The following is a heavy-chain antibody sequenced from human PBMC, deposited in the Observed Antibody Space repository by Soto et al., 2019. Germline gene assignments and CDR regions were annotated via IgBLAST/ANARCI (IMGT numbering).Heavy chain of an antibody. CDR3: AREYYRLLTRYYTDY. J-gene: IGHJ4*02. D-gene: IGHD3-9*01. CDR2: ISGGGGTT. Sequence: EVQLVESGGGLVQRGGSLRLSCAASGFPFSSYLLHWVRHTPGQGLDWVARISGGGGTTYYADSVTGRFTVSRDNATNTLSLQISGLRAEDTAVYYCAREYYRLLTRYYTDYWGQGTLVSVSS. CDR1: GFPFSSYL. V-gene: IGHV3-74*01.